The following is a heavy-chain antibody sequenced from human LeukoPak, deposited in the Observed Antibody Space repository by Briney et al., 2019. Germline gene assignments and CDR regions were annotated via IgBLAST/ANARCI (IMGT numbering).Heavy chain of an antibody. Sequence: GASVTVSFTFSGYTLTELSMHWVRQPPGKGLEWVGGFDTDDGETIYAQKFQGRVTMTRDTSTSTVYMELSSLRSEDTAVYYCARELSGSYYYYYYMDVWGKGTTVTISS. CDR3: ARELSGSYYYYYYMDV. CDR2: FDTDDGET. CDR1: GYTLTELS. D-gene: IGHD1-26*01. V-gene: IGHV1-24*01. J-gene: IGHJ6*03.